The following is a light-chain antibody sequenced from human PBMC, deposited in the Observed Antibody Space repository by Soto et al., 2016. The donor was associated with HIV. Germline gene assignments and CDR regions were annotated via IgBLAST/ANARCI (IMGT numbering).Light chain of an antibody. CDR3: MQSIQLHRLT. CDR2: EVS. Sequence: EIVLTQTPLSLPVTPGQQASISCKSSENLYNDGKTLLYWYVQKPGQPLQLLMYEVSNRFSGVPERFSGSGSGTDFTLKISRVEAADVGLYYCMQSIQLHRLTFGPGTKVDIK. CDR1: ENLYNDGKTL. V-gene: IGKV2D-29*01. J-gene: IGKJ3*01.